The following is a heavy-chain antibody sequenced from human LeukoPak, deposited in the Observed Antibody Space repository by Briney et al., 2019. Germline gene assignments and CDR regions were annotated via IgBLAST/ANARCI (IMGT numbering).Heavy chain of an antibody. V-gene: IGHV3-30-3*01. CDR3: ARDTARIGTPNWYFDL. CDR2: ISYDGSNK. D-gene: IGHD1-14*01. CDR1: GFTFNSYA. Sequence: GGSLRLSCAASGFTFNSYAMSWVRQAPGKGLEWVAVISYDGSNKYYADPVKGRFTISRDNSKNTLYLQMNSLRAEDTAVYYCARDTARIGTPNWYFDLWGRGTLVTVSS. J-gene: IGHJ2*01.